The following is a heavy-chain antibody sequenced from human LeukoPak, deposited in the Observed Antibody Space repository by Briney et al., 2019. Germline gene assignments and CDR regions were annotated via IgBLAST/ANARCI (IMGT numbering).Heavy chain of an antibody. CDR3: ARDHSVHVDTAMVTPVFYFDY. CDR2: INPSGGST. D-gene: IGHD5-18*01. Sequence: ASVKVSCKASGYTFTSYYMHWVRQAPGQGLEWMGIINPSGGSTSYAQKFQGRVTMTRDTSTSTVYMELSNLRSEDTAVYYCARDHSVHVDTAMVTPVFYFDYWGQGTLVTVSS. J-gene: IGHJ4*02. CDR1: GYTFTSYY. V-gene: IGHV1-46*01.